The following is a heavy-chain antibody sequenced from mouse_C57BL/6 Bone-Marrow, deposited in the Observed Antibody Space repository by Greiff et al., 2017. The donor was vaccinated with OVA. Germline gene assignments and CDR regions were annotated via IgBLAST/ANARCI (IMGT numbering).Heavy chain of an antibody. CDR3: ASIYYGFAY. Sequence: VKVVESGPGLVAPSQRLSITCTVSGFSFTSYGVDWVRQSPGKGLEWLGVIWGVGSTNYNSALKSRLSISKDNSKSQVFLKMNSLQTDDTAMYYCASIYYGFAYWGQGTLVTVSA. CDR2: IWGVGST. V-gene: IGHV2-6*01. J-gene: IGHJ3*01. CDR1: GFSFTSYG. D-gene: IGHD2-1*01.